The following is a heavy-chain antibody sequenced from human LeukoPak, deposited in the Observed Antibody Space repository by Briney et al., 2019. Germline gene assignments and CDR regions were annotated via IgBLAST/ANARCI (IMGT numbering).Heavy chain of an antibody. Sequence: GGSLRLSCAVSGFTFSDYWMTWVRQAPGKGLEWVSTIGDTTYYADSVKGRFTISRDNSKNTLYLQMKSLRAEDTAVYYCARLWPAATSSRFDYWGQGTLVTVSS. J-gene: IGHJ4*02. CDR1: GFTFSDYW. V-gene: IGHV3-23*01. CDR2: IGDTT. D-gene: IGHD3/OR15-3a*01. CDR3: ARLWPAATSSRFDY.